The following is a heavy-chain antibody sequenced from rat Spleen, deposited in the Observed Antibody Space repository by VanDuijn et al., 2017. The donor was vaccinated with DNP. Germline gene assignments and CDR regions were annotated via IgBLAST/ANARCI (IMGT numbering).Heavy chain of an antibody. CDR2: ISYDGTRT. V-gene: IGHV5-17*01. D-gene: IGHD1-11*01. CDR3: ARDNYGTSGAMDA. Sequence: EVQLVESGGGLVRPGRSLKLSCAASGFTFSDYAMAWVRQAPKKGLEWVATISYDGTRTYYRDSVKGRFTISRDDAKSTLYLQMDSLRSEDTATYYCARDNYGTSGAMDAWGQGTSVSVSS. CDR1: GFTFSDYA. J-gene: IGHJ4*01.